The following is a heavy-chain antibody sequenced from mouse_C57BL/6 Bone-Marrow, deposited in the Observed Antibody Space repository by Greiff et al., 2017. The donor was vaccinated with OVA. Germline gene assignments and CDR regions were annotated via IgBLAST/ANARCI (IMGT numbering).Heavy chain of an antibody. D-gene: IGHD1-1*01. CDR3: ARHHYYGSSYGY. CDR2: ISSGGSYT. Sequence: EVQRVESGGDLVKPGGSLKLSCAASGFTFSSYGMSWVRQTPDKRLEWVATISSGGSYTSYPDSVKGRFTISRDNAKNTLYLQMSSLKSEDTAMYYCARHHYYGSSYGYWGQGTTLTVSS. V-gene: IGHV5-6*01. J-gene: IGHJ2*01. CDR1: GFTFSSYG.